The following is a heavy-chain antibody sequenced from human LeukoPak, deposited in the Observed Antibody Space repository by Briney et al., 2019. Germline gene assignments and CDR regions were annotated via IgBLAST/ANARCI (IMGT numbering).Heavy chain of an antibody. CDR2: INPDGNKK. V-gene: IGHV3-7*01. J-gene: IGHJ4*02. CDR1: GLTFSSSW. D-gene: IGHD3-3*01. CDR3: AKDHYWSIDY. Sequence: GGSLRLSCAVSGLTFSSSWMDWVRQAPGKGLEWVASINPDGNKKYSADSVKGRFTISRDNAENSLYLQMNSLRVEDTAFYYCAKDHYWSIDYWGRGTLVTVSS.